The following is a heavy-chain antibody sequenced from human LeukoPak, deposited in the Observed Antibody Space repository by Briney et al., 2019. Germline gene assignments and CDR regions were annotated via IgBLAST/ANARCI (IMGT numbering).Heavy chain of an antibody. CDR2: MYPGDSDT. CDR1: GYSFTNYW. Sequence: GESLKISCKGSGYSFTNYWIGWVRQMPGKGLEWMGIMYPGDSDTRSSPSFQGQVTISADKSISTAYLQWSSLRASDTAMYYCATARAFYDNSGSYSYYFDYWGQGTLVTVSS. J-gene: IGHJ4*02. D-gene: IGHD3-22*01. CDR3: ATARAFYDNSGSYSYYFDY. V-gene: IGHV5-51*01.